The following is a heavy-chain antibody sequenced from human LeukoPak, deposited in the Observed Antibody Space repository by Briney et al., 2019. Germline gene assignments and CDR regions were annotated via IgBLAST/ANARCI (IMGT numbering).Heavy chain of an antibody. Sequence: SGGSLRLSCAASGFTFSSYSMNWVRQAPGKGLEWVSSISSSSSYIYYADSVKGRFTISRDNAKNSLYLQMNSLRAEDTAVYYCARRQYYYDSSGYRQPLDYWGQGTLVTVSS. CDR1: GFTFSSYS. CDR2: ISSSSSYI. V-gene: IGHV3-21*01. CDR3: ARRQYYYDSSGYRQPLDY. J-gene: IGHJ4*02. D-gene: IGHD3-22*01.